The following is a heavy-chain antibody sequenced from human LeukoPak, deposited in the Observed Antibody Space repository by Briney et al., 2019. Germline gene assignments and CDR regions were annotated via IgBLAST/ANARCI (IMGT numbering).Heavy chain of an antibody. D-gene: IGHD1-14*01. Sequence: GGSLRLSCDLSVFTICGYCMHWLRQAPGKGLEWVALIWYDGSNKYYADSVKGRFTISRDNSKNTLYLQMKCLRDDDTAVYYCARDVLTSCSTGGGYFDYWGQGTLVTVSS. CDR3: ARDVLTSCSTGGGYFDY. V-gene: IGHV3-33*01. J-gene: IGHJ4*02. CDR1: VFTICGYC. CDR2: IWYDGSNK.